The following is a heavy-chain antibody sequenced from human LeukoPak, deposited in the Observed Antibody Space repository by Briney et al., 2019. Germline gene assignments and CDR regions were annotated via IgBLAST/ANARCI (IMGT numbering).Heavy chain of an antibody. D-gene: IGHD6-13*01. V-gene: IGHV3-21*01. CDR3: TRRSAAAGTIDY. CDR1: GFAFSSYS. J-gene: IGHJ4*02. Sequence: GGSLRLSCAASGFAFSSYSMNWVRQAPGKGLEWVSSISSSSSYIYYADSVKGRFTISRDNAKNTVYLQMNSLTAEDTGVYYCTRRSAAAGTIDYWGQGTLVTVSS. CDR2: ISSSSSYI.